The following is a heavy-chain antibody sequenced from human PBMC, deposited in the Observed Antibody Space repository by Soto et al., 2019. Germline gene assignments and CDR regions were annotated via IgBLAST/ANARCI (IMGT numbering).Heavy chain of an antibody. Sequence: GGSLRLSCAASGFTFSSYSMNWVRQAPGKGLEWVSSISSSSSYIYYADSVKGRFTISRDNAKNSLYLQMNSLRAEDTAVYYYAREGDIVVVPADYGMDVWGQGTTVTVSS. CDR2: ISSSSSYI. D-gene: IGHD2-2*01. CDR3: AREGDIVVVPADYGMDV. V-gene: IGHV3-21*01. J-gene: IGHJ6*02. CDR1: GFTFSSYS.